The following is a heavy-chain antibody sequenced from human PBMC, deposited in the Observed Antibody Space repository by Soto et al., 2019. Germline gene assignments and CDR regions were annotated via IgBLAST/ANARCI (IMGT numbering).Heavy chain of an antibody. CDR2: VYYSGSS. J-gene: IGHJ5*02. D-gene: IGHD2-2*01. CDR3: AKLFCTSSTCYFPGCFDP. CDR1: GDSISGGASF. Sequence: SETLSLTCTVSGDSISGGASFWSWIRQPPGKGLEWIANVYYSGSSYYNPSLKSRLTISVDTTKNQFSLQLKSMTAADTAVYYCAKLFCTSSTCYFPGCFDPWGQGTLVPSP. V-gene: IGHV4-31*03.